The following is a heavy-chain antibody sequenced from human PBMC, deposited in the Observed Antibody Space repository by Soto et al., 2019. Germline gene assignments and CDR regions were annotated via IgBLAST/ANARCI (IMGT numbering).Heavy chain of an antibody. CDR2: VHYSGNT. Sequence: FLTCTVSGYSISSGYHWAWIRQPPGKGLEWLGSVHYSGNTYYNPSLKSRLTISVDKSKNQFSLNLSSVTAADTAVYYCARQDRVVAEGRWFDPWGQGTLVTVSS. D-gene: IGHD2-15*01. CDR1: GYSISSGYH. CDR3: ARQDRVVAEGRWFDP. V-gene: IGHV4-38-2*02. J-gene: IGHJ5*02.